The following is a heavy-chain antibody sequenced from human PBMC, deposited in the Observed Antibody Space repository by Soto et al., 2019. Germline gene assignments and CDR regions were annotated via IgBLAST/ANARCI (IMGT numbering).Heavy chain of an antibody. CDR2: IIPIFGPP. J-gene: IGHJ6*02. CDR3: ATSGECGGDCSVYGMDV. CDR1: GGTFSTYA. Sequence: SVKVSCKASGGTFSTYAISWVRQAPGQGLEWMGGIIPIFGPPNYAQKFQGRVTISADESTSTAYMELSSLRSDDTAEYYCATSGECGGDCSVYGMDVWGQGTMVTVSS. V-gene: IGHV1-69*13. D-gene: IGHD2-21*02.